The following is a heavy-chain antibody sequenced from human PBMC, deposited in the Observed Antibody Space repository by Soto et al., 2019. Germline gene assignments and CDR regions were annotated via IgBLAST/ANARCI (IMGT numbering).Heavy chain of an antibody. Sequence: PSETLSLTCAVSGYSISSGYYWGWIRQPPGKGLEWIGSIYHSGSTYYNPSLKSRVTISVDTSKNQFSLKLSSVTAADTAVYYCAREGPYYGSGSYLIGPWGQGTLVIVSS. V-gene: IGHV4-38-2*02. J-gene: IGHJ5*02. D-gene: IGHD3-10*01. CDR3: AREGPYYGSGSYLIGP. CDR1: GYSISSGYY. CDR2: IYHSGST.